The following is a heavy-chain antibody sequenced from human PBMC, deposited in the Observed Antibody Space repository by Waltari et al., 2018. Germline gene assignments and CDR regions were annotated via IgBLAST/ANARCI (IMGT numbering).Heavy chain of an antibody. CDR2: ISSSSSYI. CDR3: ASSYSSGWSDY. J-gene: IGHJ4*02. CDR1: GFTLSGYS. D-gene: IGHD6-19*01. V-gene: IGHV3-21*01. Sequence: EVQLVESGGGLVKPGGSLRPSCAASGFTLSGYSMNWVGQAPGKGLEWVSSISSSSSYIYYADSVKGRFTISRDNAKNSLYLQMNSLRAEDTAVYYCASSYSSGWSDYWGQGTLVTVSS.